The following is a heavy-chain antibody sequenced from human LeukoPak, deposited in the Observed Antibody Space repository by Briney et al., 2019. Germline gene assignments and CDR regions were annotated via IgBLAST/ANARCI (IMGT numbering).Heavy chain of an antibody. CDR2: IYTSGST. CDR3: ARDRVPTYYYDSSGYLDAFDI. CDR1: GGSISSGSYY. V-gene: IGHV4-61*02. J-gene: IGHJ3*02. Sequence: PSETLSLTCTVSGGSISSGSYYWSWIRQPAGKGLEWIGRIYTSGSTNYNPSLKSRVTISVDTSKNQFSLKLSSVTAADTAVYYCARDRVPTYYYDSSGYLDAFDIWGQGTMVTVSS. D-gene: IGHD3-22*01.